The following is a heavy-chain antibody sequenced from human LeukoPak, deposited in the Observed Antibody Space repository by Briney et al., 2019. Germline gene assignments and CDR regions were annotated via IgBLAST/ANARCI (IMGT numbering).Heavy chain of an antibody. J-gene: IGHJ3*02. CDR3: ARGGPHDYGVALDAFDI. Sequence: PSQTLSLTCTVSGGSISSGGYYWSWIRQHPGKGLEWIGYIYYSGSTYYNPSLKSRVTISVDTSKNQFSLKLSSVTAADTAVYYCARGGPHDYGVALDAFDIWGQGTMVTVSS. CDR1: GGSISSGGYY. D-gene: IGHD4-17*01. CDR2: IYYSGST. V-gene: IGHV4-31*03.